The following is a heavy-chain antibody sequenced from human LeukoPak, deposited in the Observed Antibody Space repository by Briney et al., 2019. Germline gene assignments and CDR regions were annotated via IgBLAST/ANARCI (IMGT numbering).Heavy chain of an antibody. J-gene: IGHJ4*02. CDR2: IYPGDSDT. CDR3: ARRVAAATIDFDY. D-gene: IGHD6-13*01. V-gene: IGHV5-51*01. Sequence: GESLKISCKGSGYSFTSYWIGWVRQMPGKGLEWVGIIYPGDSDTRYSPSFQGQVTISADKSISTAYLQWSSLKAPDTAMYYCARRVAAATIDFDYWGQGTLVTVSS. CDR1: GYSFTSYW.